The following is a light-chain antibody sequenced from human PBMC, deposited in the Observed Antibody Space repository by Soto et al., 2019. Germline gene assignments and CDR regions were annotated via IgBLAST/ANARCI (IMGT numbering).Light chain of an antibody. CDR2: GAS. V-gene: IGKV3-20*01. CDR1: QSVSSSY. Sequence: EIVLTQSPRSLSLSPVEXXSLSSRSSQSVSSSYLAWYQQKPGQAPRLLIYGASSRATGIPDRFSGSGSGTDFTLTISRLEPEDFAVYYCQQYGDLPWTFGQGSKVDIK. J-gene: IGKJ1*01. CDR3: QQYGDLPWT.